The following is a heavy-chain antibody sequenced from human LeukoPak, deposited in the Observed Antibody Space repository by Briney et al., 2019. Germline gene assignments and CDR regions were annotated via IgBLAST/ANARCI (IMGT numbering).Heavy chain of an antibody. D-gene: IGHD4-11*01. CDR3: ARVMMGATVTTFHYYCMDV. Sequence: GGSLRLSCAASGFTFSSYWMSWVRQAPGKGLEWVANIKQDGSEKYYVDSVKGRFTISRDNAKNSLYLQMNSLRAEDTAIYYCARVMMGATVTTFHYYCMDVWGVGTTVTVSS. CDR1: GFTFSSYW. J-gene: IGHJ6*03. V-gene: IGHV3-7*01. CDR2: IKQDGSEK.